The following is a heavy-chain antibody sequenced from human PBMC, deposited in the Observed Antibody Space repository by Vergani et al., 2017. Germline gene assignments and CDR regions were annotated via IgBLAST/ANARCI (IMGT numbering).Heavy chain of an antibody. J-gene: IGHJ3*02. CDR3: ARDLFSSSWYLQGAFDI. CDR2: ISSSSSTI. V-gene: IGHV3-48*01. CDR1: GFTFSSYS. Sequence: EVQLVESGGGLVQPGGSLRLSCAASGFTFSSYSMNWVRQAPGKGLEWVSYISSSSSTIYYADSVKGRFTISRDNAKNSLYLQMNSLRAEDTAVYYCARDLFSSSWYLQGAFDIWGQGTMVTVSS. D-gene: IGHD6-13*01.